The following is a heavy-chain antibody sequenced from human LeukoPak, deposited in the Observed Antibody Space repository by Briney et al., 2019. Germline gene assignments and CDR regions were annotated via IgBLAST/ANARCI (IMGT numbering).Heavy chain of an antibody. J-gene: IGHJ6*02. CDR2: IYYSGST. Sequence: PSETLSLTYTVSGGSISSYYWSWIRQPPGKGLEWIGYIYYSGSTNYNPSLKSRVTISVDTSKNQFSLKLSSVTAADTAVYYCARKGSSWTSYYYGMDVWGQGTTVTVSS. V-gene: IGHV4-59*08. CDR3: ARKGSSWTSYYYGMDV. D-gene: IGHD6-13*01. CDR1: GGSISSYY.